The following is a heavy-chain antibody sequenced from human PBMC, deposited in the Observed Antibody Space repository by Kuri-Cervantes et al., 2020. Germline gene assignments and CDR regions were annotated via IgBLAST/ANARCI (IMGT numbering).Heavy chain of an antibody. D-gene: IGHD5-12*01. CDR3: ANLYSGYESYYYYYGMDV. J-gene: IGHJ6*02. CDR2: FDPEDGET. CDR1: RYTFTSYD. V-gene: IGHV1-24*01. Sequence: ASVKVSCKASRYTFTSYDINWVRQATGQGLEWMGGFDPEDGETIYAQKFQGRVTMTEDTSTDTAYMELSSLRSEDTAVYYCANLYSGYESYYYYYGMDVWGQGTTVTVSS.